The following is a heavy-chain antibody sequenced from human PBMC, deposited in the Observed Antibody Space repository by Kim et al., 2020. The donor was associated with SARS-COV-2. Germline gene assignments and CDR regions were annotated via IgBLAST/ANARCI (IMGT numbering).Heavy chain of an antibody. CDR3: AKERRQRGFDF. CDR1: GFTFSSSA. J-gene: IGHJ4*02. CDR2: ISGSGGST. V-gene: IGHV3-23*01. Sequence: GGSLRLSCAASGFTFSSSAMNWVRQAPGKGLEWVSAISGSGGSTYYADPVKGRFTISRDNSKNTLYLKMNSLRAEDTAVYYCAKERRQRGFDFWGQGTLVTVSS.